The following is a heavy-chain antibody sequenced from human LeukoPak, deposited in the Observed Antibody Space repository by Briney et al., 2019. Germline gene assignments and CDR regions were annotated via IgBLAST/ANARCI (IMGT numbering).Heavy chain of an antibody. D-gene: IGHD5-12*01. Sequence: PSETLSLTCTVSGGSISSSSYYWGWIRQPPGKGLEWIGSIYYSGSTFYNPSLKSRVTISVDTSKNQFSLKLTPVTAADPAVYYCARVGGYGYHYSYMDVWGKGATVTVSS. J-gene: IGHJ6*03. CDR1: GGSISSSSYY. CDR2: IYYSGST. V-gene: IGHV4-39*07. CDR3: ARVGGYGYHYSYMDV.